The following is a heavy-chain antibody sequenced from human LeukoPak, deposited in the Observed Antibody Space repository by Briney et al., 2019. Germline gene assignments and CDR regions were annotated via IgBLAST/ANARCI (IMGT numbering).Heavy chain of an antibody. CDR2: IYIGGST. Sequence: GGSLRLSCAASGFTVSSAYMTWVRQASGKGLEWVSVIYIGGSTYYADSVKGRFTISRDNSKNTLFLQMNSLRAEDTAVYYCAKGGQYGSSWYLIDYWGLGTLVTVSS. CDR3: AKGGQYGSSWYLIDY. V-gene: IGHV3-53*01. J-gene: IGHJ4*02. CDR1: GFTVSSAY. D-gene: IGHD6-13*01.